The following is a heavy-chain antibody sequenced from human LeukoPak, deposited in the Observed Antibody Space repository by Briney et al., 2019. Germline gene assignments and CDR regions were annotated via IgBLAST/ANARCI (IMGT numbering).Heavy chain of an antibody. CDR1: GGSISSSSYY. D-gene: IGHD6-19*01. V-gene: IGHV4-39*01. Sequence: SETLSLTCTVSGGSISSSSYYWGWVRQPPGKGLEWIGSIYYSGSTYYNPSLKSRVTISVDTSKNQFSLKLSSVTAADRAVYYCARQMYSSAAFDIWGQGTMVTVSS. CDR2: IYYSGST. J-gene: IGHJ3*02. CDR3: ARQMYSSAAFDI.